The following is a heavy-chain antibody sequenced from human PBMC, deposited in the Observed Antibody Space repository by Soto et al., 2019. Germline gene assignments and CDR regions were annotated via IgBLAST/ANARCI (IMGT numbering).Heavy chain of an antibody. J-gene: IGHJ4*02. CDR3: VRGARGSSFDY. V-gene: IGHV3-23*01. CDR2: ISGSGAST. Sequence: EVQLLESGGDLVQPGGSLRLSCAASGFTFSSYAMSWVRQAPGKGLEWVSTISGSGASTYYADSVKGRFTISRDNSKNTLYLQMISMRADDTAVYYCVRGARGSSFDYWGQGTLVTVSS. CDR1: GFTFSSYA. D-gene: IGHD1-1*01.